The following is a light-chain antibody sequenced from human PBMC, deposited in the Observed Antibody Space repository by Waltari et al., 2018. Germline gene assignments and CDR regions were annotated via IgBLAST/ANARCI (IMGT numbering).Light chain of an antibody. CDR1: QGISNF. CDR2: AAS. Sequence: DIQMSQSPTSLSASVGDRVTFTCRASQGISNFLAWYQQKPGKAPDLLIYAASTLQSGVPSRFSGSGSGTDFTLTINSLQPEDVATYYCQNYNIAPRMFGQGTKVEIK. CDR3: QNYNIAPRM. V-gene: IGKV1-27*01. J-gene: IGKJ1*01.